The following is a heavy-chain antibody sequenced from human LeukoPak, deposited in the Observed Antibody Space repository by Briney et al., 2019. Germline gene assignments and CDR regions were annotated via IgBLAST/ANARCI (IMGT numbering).Heavy chain of an antibody. V-gene: IGHV3-21*01. D-gene: IGHD1-26*01. CDR1: GFTFSSYS. CDR2: ISSSSSYI. J-gene: IGHJ4*02. CDR3: ARDAEWELTMPHYFDY. Sequence: GGALRLSCAASGFTFSSYSMNWVRQAPGKGREGVSSISSSSSYIYYADSVKGGFTISRENAKNSLYLQMNSLRAEDTAVYYCARDAEWELTMPHYFDYWGQGTLVTVSS.